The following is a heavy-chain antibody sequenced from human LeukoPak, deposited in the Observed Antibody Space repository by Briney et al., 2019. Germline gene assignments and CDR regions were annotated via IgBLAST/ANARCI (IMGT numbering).Heavy chain of an antibody. CDR3: ARDSSIFDVRAFDI. J-gene: IGHJ3*02. CDR1: GFTFSSYA. CDR2: ISGRGDRT. V-gene: IGHV3-23*01. D-gene: IGHD3-9*01. Sequence: GGSLRLSCAASGFTFSSYAMSWVRQAPGKGLEWVPAISGRGDRTYYADSVKGRFTISRDSSKTTLFLQMNSLRPEDTALYYCARDSSIFDVRAFDIWGRGTMVTVSS.